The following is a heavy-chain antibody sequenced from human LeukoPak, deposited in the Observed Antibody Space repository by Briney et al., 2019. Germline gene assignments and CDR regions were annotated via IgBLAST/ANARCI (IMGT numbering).Heavy chain of an antibody. CDR3: ARDRQWLVDH. CDR2: VYVTGST. D-gene: IGHD6-19*01. CDR1: GDSISSYY. V-gene: IGHV4-4*07. J-gene: IGHJ5*02. Sequence: SETLSLTCTVPGDSISSYYWSWIRQPAGKGLEWMGRVYVTGSTNLNPALQSRVTMSVDTSKNQFSLKLTSVTAADTAVYYCARDRQWLVDHWGQGTLVTVSS.